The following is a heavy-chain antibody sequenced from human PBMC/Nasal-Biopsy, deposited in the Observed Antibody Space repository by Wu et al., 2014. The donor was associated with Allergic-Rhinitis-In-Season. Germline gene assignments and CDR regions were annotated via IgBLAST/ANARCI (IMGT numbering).Heavy chain of an antibody. CDR1: GFSLNSRGMC. D-gene: IGHD2-21*02. CDR3: ARTGGLNGDWYFDF. CDR2: LDWAGEK. V-gene: IGHV2-70*01. J-gene: IGHJ4*02. Sequence: KPTQTLTLTCAFSGFSLNSRGMCVGWIRQAPGKALEWLALLDWAGEKYNNTSLETRLTISKDTSKDQVVLTMTNMDPVDTATYYCARTGGLNGDWYFDFWGQGTLVTVSS.